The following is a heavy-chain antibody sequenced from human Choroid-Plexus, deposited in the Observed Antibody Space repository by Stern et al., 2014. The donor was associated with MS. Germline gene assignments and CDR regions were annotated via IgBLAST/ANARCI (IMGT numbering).Heavy chain of an antibody. V-gene: IGHV3-30*18. D-gene: IGHD2/OR15-2a*01. CDR1: GFTFGSCA. CDR2: VSYDGSNK. CDR3: AKDRQYLTYFFDH. Sequence: VQLVESGGGVVQPGRPLRLSCVASGFTFGSCAMHWVRQAPGKGLEWVAGVSYDGSNKYYADSVKGRFTISRDNSQNTLYIQISSLRPEDTAVYYCAKDRQYLTYFFDHWGQGSLVTVSS. J-gene: IGHJ5*02.